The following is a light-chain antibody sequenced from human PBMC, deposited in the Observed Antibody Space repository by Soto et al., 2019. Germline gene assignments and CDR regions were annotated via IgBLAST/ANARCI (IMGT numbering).Light chain of an antibody. CDR3: HQYGSSPLT. J-gene: IGKJ3*01. CDR1: QSVTSNF. CDR2: GAS. V-gene: IGKV3-20*01. Sequence: EIVLTQSPGTLSLSPGERATLTCRASQSVTSNFLAWYQQKPGQAPRLLIDGASSRATGIPDRFSGSGSGTDFTLTISRLEPEDFALYYCHQYGSSPLTFGHGTKVDIK.